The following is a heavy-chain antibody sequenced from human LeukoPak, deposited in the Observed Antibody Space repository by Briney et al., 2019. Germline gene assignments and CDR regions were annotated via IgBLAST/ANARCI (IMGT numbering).Heavy chain of an antibody. CDR1: GGSITDDF. J-gene: IGHJ4*02. CDR2: IYEDGTT. CDR3: ARDRGKWAIAVAGTFFDS. V-gene: IGHV4-4*07. Sequence: PSETLSLTCTVSGGSITDDFWSWIRQPAGKGLEWIGRIYEDGTTDYNPSLKGRLSMSIDTSKKQFSLKLNSVTAADTAVYYCARDRGKWAIAVAGTFFDSWGQGTLVTVSS. D-gene: IGHD6-19*01.